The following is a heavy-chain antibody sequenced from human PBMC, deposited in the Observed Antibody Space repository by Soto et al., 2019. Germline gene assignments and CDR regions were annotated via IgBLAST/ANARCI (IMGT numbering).Heavy chain of an antibody. CDR3: ASSGSYSAPLDY. D-gene: IGHD1-26*01. V-gene: IGHV4-39*01. CDR1: GDSISSSSYY. J-gene: IGHJ4*02. Sequence: QLQLQESGPGLVKTSETLSLTCTVSGDSISSSSYYWGWIRQPRGKGLEWIGSIYSSGSTFYNPSLKSRITISVDTSKNQFFLKLSSVTAADTAVYYCASSGSYSAPLDYWGQGTLVTVSS. CDR2: IYSSGST.